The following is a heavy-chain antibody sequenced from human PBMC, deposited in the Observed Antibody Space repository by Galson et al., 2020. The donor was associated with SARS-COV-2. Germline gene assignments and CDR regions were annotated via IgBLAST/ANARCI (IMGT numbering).Heavy chain of an antibody. Sequence: ETSETLSLTCTVSGGSISSSSYFWGWIRQPPEKGLEWIGTISYSGNTYCNPSLKTRVTISVDTSKNQFSLKLSSVTAADSAVYYCARHVYQMPSGRPQYGMDVWGQGTTVSVSS. CDR3: ARHVYQMPSGRPQYGMDV. CDR2: ISYSGNT. CDR1: GGSISSSSYF. V-gene: IGHV4-39*01. D-gene: IGHD2-2*01. J-gene: IGHJ6*02.